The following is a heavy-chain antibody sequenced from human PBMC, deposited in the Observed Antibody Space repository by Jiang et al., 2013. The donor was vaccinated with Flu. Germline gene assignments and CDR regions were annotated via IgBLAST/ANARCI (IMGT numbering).Heavy chain of an antibody. CDR3: ARVRETMVRGVTHYFDY. CDR2: INPSGGST. CDR1: GYTFTSYY. J-gene: IGHJ4*02. Sequence: VQSGAEVKKPGASVKVSCKASGYTFTSYYMHWVRQAPGQGLEWMGIINPSGGSTSYAQKFQGRVTMTRDTSTSTVYMELSSLRSEDTAVYYCARVRETMVRGVTHYFDYVGPGNPGPPSP. V-gene: IGHV1-46*01. D-gene: IGHD3-10*01.